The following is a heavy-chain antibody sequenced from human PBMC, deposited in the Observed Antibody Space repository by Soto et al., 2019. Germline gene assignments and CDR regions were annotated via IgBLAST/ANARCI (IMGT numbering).Heavy chain of an antibody. CDR1: GGSFSGYY. D-gene: IGHD1-1*01. CDR3: ASSRTTGTTSFDY. CDR2: INHSGST. J-gene: IGHJ4*02. V-gene: IGHV4-34*01. Sequence: QVQLQQWGAGLLKPSETLSLTCAVYGGSFSGYYWSWIRHPPGKGLEWIGEINHSGSTNYNPSLKSRVTISVDTSKNQFSLKLSSVTAADTAVYYCASSRTTGTTSFDYWGQGTLVTVSS.